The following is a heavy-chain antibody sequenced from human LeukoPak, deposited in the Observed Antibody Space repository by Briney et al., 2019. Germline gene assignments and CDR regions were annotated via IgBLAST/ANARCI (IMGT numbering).Heavy chain of an antibody. V-gene: IGHV1-18*01. Sequence: ASVKVSCKASGYTLTSYDINWVRQATGQGLEWMGWISAYNGNTNYAQKLQGRVTMTTDTSTSTAYMELRSLRSDDTAVYYCARGSSSSWYAAFDYWGQGTLVTVSS. CDR1: GYTLTSYD. CDR2: ISAYNGNT. J-gene: IGHJ4*02. CDR3: ARGSSSSWYAAFDY. D-gene: IGHD6-13*01.